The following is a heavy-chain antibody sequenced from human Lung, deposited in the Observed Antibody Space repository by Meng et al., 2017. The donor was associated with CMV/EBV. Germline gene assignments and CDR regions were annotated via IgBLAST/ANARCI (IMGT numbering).Heavy chain of an antibody. Sequence: GESXKISCAASGFTFSSYGVHWVRQAPGEGLEWVAFISYGGGKEYYADSVKGRFTISRDNSKNMLFLQMYSLRPDDTAVYYCARELYYDILTGPRAFDVWGRGXMVTVSS. CDR3: ARELYYDILTGPRAFDV. CDR2: ISYGGGKE. D-gene: IGHD3-9*01. V-gene: IGHV3-30-3*01. CDR1: GFTFSSYG. J-gene: IGHJ3*01.